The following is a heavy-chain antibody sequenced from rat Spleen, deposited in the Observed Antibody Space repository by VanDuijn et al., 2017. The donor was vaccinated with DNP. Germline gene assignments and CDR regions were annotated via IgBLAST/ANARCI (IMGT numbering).Heavy chain of an antibody. Sequence: EVQLVESGGGLVQPGRSLNLSCAASRLTFSNYDMAWVRQTPTKGLDWVASISTSGGRTYHRDSVKGRFTVSRDNAKSSLYLQMDSLRSEDTATYYCARGAMDAWGQGTSVTVSS. J-gene: IGHJ4*01. CDR2: ISTSGGRT. CDR1: RLTFSNYD. CDR3: ARGAMDA. V-gene: IGHV5-25*01.